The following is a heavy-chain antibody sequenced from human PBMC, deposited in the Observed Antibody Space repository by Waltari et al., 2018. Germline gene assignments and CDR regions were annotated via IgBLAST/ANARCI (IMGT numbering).Heavy chain of an antibody. CDR1: GFTFSSYC. CDR3: ARVRSSWYKVADY. Sequence: EVQLVESGGGLVQPGGSLRLSCAASGFTFSSYCMSWVRQAPGKGLEWVANIKQDGSEKYYVDSVKGRFTISRDNAKNSLYLQMNSLRAEDTAVYYCARVRSSWYKVADYWGQGTLVTVSS. J-gene: IGHJ4*02. CDR2: IKQDGSEK. V-gene: IGHV3-7*01. D-gene: IGHD6-13*01.